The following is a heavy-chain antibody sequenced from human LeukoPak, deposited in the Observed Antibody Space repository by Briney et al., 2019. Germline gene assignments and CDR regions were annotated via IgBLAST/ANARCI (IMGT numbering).Heavy chain of an antibody. D-gene: IGHD2-2*01. CDR1: GGSISSSGVY. J-gene: IGHJ5*02. CDR2: IHHSGST. V-gene: IGHV4-39*01. Sequence: SETLSLTCTVSGGSISSSGVYWGWVRQPPGKGLEWIGSIHHSGSTYYPPSLKSRVTISVDTSTNLFSLKLRSVTAADTDVYYCAITVAAASIPWGQGTLVTVSS. CDR3: AITVAAASIP.